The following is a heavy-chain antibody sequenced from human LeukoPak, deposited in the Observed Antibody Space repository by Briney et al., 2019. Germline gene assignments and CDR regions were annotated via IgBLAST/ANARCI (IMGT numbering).Heavy chain of an antibody. D-gene: IGHD6-13*01. CDR2: ISAYNGNT. CDR1: GYTFTSYG. CDR3: ARGLAAAGHGDY. V-gene: IGHV1-18*01. J-gene: IGHJ4*02. Sequence: ASAKVSCKASGYTFTSYGISWVRQAPGQGLEWMGWISAYNGNTNYAQKLQGRVTMTADTSTSTAYMELRSLRSDDTAVYYCARGLAAAGHGDYWGQGTLVTVSS.